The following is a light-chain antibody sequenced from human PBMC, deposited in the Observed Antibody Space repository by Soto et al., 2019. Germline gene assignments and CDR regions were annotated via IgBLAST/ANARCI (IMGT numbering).Light chain of an antibody. J-gene: IGKJ1*01. CDR3: QQSYSRVT. V-gene: IGKV1-39*01. Sequence: DIRMTQSPSSVSASGGDIVTIHCRASQSISRYLSWYQQKPGKAPKLLIYAASSLQSGVPSRFSGSGSGTDFTLTISSLHPEDFASYYCQQSYSRVTFGQGAKVDIK. CDR2: AAS. CDR1: QSISRY.